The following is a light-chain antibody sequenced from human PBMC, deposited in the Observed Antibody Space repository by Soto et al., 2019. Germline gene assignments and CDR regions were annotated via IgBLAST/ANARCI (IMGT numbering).Light chain of an antibody. CDR3: QQYGSSRT. V-gene: IGKV3-20*01. CDR2: GAS. J-gene: IGKJ1*01. CDR1: QSVSSSY. Sequence: EIVLTQSPGTLSLSPGERATLSCRASQSVSSSYLAWYQQKPGQAPRLLIYGASSRATGIPDRFSGSGSGTDFPLTISRLEPEDFAVYYCQQYGSSRTFGQGTKVDIQ.